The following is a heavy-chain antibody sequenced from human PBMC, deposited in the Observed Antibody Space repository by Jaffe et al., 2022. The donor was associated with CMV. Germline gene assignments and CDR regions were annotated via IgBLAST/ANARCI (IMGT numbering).Heavy chain of an antibody. D-gene: IGHD3-3*01. Sequence: QVQLQESGPGLVKPSQTLSLTCTVSGGSINSGGYYWSWIRQHPGKGLEWIGHIHSSGNTFYNPSLKSRVTMSPDPSKNQFSLRLSSVTAADTAVYYCARSGGRPTPNYDFWTSCDLCDAFDIWGQGTKVTVSS. CDR3: ARSGGRPTPNYDFWTSCDLCDAFDI. CDR1: GGSINSGGYY. J-gene: IGHJ3*02. CDR2: IHSSGNT. V-gene: IGHV4-31*03.